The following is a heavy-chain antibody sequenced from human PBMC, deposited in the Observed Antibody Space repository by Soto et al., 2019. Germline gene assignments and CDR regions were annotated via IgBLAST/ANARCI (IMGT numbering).Heavy chain of an antibody. J-gene: IGHJ3*02. D-gene: IGHD3-22*01. CDR2: TIPILAIT. CDR3: ARGGDGSGSESVFDI. V-gene: IGHV1-69*04. Sequence: SVKVSCKTLGDTFSTYPITRVRQAPGQGLEWMGRTIPILAITDYAQKFQGRVTITADRSTTTAYMELSSLNFEDTAVYYCARGGDGSGSESVFDIWG. CDR1: GDTFSTYP.